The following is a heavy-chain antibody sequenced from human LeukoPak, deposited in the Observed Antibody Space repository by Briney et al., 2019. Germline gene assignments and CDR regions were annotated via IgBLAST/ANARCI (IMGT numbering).Heavy chain of an antibody. CDR2: IRYDGSNK. Sequence: GGSLRLSCAASGFTFSIYGMQLVRQAPGKGLEWVAFIRYDGSNKYYADSVKGRFTISRDNSKNTLYLQMNSLRAEDTVVYYCAKADSSSHLGPHWGQGTLVTVSS. D-gene: IGHD6-6*01. V-gene: IGHV3-30*02. CDR3: AKADSSSHLGPH. CDR1: GFTFSIYG. J-gene: IGHJ4*02.